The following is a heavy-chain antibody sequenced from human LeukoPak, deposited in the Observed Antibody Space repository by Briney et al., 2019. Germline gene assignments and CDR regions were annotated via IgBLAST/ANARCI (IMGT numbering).Heavy chain of an antibody. CDR2: IYSSGST. J-gene: IGHJ3*02. CDR1: GGSISSSSYY. Sequence: TSETLSLTCTVSGGSISSSSYYWGWIRQPPGKGLEWIGRIYSSGSTDYNPSLKSRVTMSVDTSKNQFSLKMSSVTAADTAVYYCARGIAAAPERAFDIWGQGTMVTVSS. CDR3: ARGIAAAPERAFDI. V-gene: IGHV4-39*07. D-gene: IGHD6-13*01.